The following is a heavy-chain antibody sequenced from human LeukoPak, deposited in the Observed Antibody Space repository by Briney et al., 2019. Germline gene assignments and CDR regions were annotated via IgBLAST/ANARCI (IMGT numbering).Heavy chain of an antibody. CDR3: ARVRDSGSYYVDYYYYMDV. D-gene: IGHD1-26*01. V-gene: IGHV1-18*01. CDR1: GYTFTSYG. Sequence: ASVKVSCKASGYTFTSYGISWVRQAPGQGLEWMGWISAYNGNTNYAQKLQGRVTMTTDTSTSTAYMELRSLRSDDTAVYYCARVRDSGSYYVDYYYYMDVWGKGTTVTVSS. J-gene: IGHJ6*03. CDR2: ISAYNGNT.